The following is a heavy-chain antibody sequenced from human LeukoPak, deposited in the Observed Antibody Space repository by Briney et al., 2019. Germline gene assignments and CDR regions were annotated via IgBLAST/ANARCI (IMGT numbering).Heavy chain of an antibody. CDR1: GFTFSDYY. J-gene: IGHJ4*02. D-gene: IGHD3-16*01. V-gene: IGHV3-11*06. CDR2: ISSSSSYI. CDR3: ASTGEFNDY. Sequence: GGSLRLSCAASGFTFSDYYLTWIRQAPGKGLEWVSSISSSSSYIYYADSVKGRFTISRDNAKNSLYLQMNSLRAEDTAVYCCASTGEFNDYWGQGTLVTVSS.